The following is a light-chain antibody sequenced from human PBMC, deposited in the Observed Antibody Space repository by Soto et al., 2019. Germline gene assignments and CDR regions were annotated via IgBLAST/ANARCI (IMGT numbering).Light chain of an antibody. CDR2: KAS. CDR1: QTISSW. V-gene: IGKV1-5*03. CDR3: QNYDSAPIT. J-gene: IGKJ5*01. Sequence: DIQMTQSPSTLSGSVGDRVTITCRASQTISSWLAWYQQKPGKAPKLLIYKASTLKSGVPSRFSGSGSGTDFTLSINSLQPDDFATYYCQNYDSAPITFGQGTRLEIK.